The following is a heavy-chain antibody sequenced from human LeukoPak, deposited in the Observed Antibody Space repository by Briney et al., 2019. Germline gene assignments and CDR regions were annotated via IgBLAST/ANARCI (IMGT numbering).Heavy chain of an antibody. CDR1: KYTFTNYY. CDR2: INPTTSVT. Sequence: ASVKVSCKASKYTFTNYYIHWVRQAPGQGLEWMGWINPTTSVTNYAQMFQGRVTMTRDTSITTAYMDLSRLTSDDTAIYFFTTDTPPYCNGGSCYFDWGQGTLVTVSS. J-gene: IGHJ4*02. V-gene: IGHV1-2*02. D-gene: IGHD2-15*01. CDR3: TTDTPPYCNGGSCYFD.